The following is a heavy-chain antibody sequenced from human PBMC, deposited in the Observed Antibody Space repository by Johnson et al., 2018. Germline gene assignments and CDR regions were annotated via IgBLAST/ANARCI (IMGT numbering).Heavy chain of an antibody. D-gene: IGHD3-9*01. CDR3: TRTWGDTDWYPDFDS. J-gene: IGHJ4*02. V-gene: IGHV3-73*01. Sequence: EVQLVESGGGLVQPGGSLKLSCAASGFAFSGSTMHWVRQASGKGLAWIGRIKTKADSHATAYAASVKGRFTISRDDSENMAHLQMDSLKTEDTAVYFCTRTWGDTDWYPDFDSWGQGTLVTVSS. CDR2: IKTKADSHAT. CDR1: GFAFSGST.